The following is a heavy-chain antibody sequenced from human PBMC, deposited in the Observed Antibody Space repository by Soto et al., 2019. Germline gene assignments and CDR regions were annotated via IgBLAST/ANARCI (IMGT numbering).Heavy chain of an antibody. CDR2: LYDVDGS. CDR1: GLTVSGKKY. CDR3: ASWHEREHAYDV. D-gene: IGHD1-1*01. Sequence: DVQLVESGGGLIQPGESLRLSCAAFGLTVSGKKYVAWVRHAPGKGLEWVSALYDVDGSFYADSVKGRFTTSSDSSKTTVYLQMNGLRPDDTAVYYCASWHEREHAYDVLGQGTTVTVSS. V-gene: IGHV3-53*01. J-gene: IGHJ3*01.